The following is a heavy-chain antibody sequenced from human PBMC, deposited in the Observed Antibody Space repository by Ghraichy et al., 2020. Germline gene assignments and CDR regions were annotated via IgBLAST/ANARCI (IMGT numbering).Heavy chain of an antibody. J-gene: IGHJ4*02. CDR2: INHSGST. Sequence: SETLSLTCAVYGGSFSGYYWSWIRQPPGKGLEWIGEINHSGSTNYNPSLKSRVTISVDTSKNQFSLKLSSVTAADTAVYYCARGRAYSSSSRAAYYFDYWGQGTLVTVSS. V-gene: IGHV4-34*01. D-gene: IGHD6-6*01. CDR1: GGSFSGYY. CDR3: ARGRAYSSSSRAAYYFDY.